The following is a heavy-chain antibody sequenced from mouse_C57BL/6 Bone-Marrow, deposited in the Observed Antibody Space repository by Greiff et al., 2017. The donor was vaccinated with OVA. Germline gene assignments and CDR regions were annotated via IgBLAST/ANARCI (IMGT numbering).Heavy chain of an antibody. D-gene: IGHD2-5*01. J-gene: IGHJ3*01. V-gene: IGHV1-15*01. CDR1: GYTFTDYE. Sequence: VQLQQSGAELVRPGASVTLSCKASGYTFTDYEMHWVKQTPVHGLEWIGAIDPETGGTAYNQKFKGKAILTADKSSSTAYMELRSLTSEDSAVYYCTRKPAYYSNYWFAYWGQGTLVTVSA. CDR3: TRKPAYYSNYWFAY. CDR2: IDPETGGT.